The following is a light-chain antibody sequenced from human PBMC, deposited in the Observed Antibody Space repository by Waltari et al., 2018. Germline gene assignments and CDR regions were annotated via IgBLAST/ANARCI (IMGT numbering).Light chain of an antibody. CDR1: SSNIGNNH. CDR2: ENT. V-gene: IGLV1-51*02. Sequence: QSVLPQPPSVSAAPGQRVPISSSGGSSNIGNNHVSWYRKFPGTAPKRLIYENTERPSGIPGRFSGSKSGTSATLDITGLQAGDEADYYCGTWDSSLSGAVFGGGTHLTVL. J-gene: IGLJ7*01. CDR3: GTWDSSLSGAV.